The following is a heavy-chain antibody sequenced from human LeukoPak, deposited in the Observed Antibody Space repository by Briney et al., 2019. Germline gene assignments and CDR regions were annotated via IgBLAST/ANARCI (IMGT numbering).Heavy chain of an antibody. D-gene: IGHD4-23*01. J-gene: IGHJ4*02. CDR1: GYAFSNYW. CDR3: ARASTPGGPFDY. Sequence: GESLRLSCTASGYAFSNYWMHWVRQVPGEGLVWVSRIISDGSDTTHADSVRGRFTISRDNAKNTLYLQMNSLRPEDTAVYYCARASTPGGPFDYWGPGTLVTVSS. V-gene: IGHV3-74*03. CDR2: IISDGSDT.